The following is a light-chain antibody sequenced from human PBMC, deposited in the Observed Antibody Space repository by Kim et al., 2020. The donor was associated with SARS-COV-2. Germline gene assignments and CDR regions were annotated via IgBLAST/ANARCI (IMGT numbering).Light chain of an antibody. CDR2: KTS. CDR1: QSVNSW. J-gene: IGKJ2*01. V-gene: IGKV1-5*03. CDR3: QQYNTYSYT. Sequence: AFVGDRVTITCRASQSVNSWLAWYQQKPGKAPKVLIYKTSTLESGVPSRFSGSGSGTEFTLTINCLQPDDFATYYCQQYNTYSYTFGQGTKLEIK.